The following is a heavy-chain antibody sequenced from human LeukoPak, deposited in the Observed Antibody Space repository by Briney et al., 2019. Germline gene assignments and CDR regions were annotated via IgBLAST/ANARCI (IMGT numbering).Heavy chain of an antibody. CDR1: GGTFSSYA. D-gene: IGHD3-16*01. Sequence: ASVTVSCKASGGTFSSYAISWVRQAPGQGLEWMGGIIPIFGTANYAQKFQGRVTITADESTSTAYMELSGLRSEDTAVYYCASGGRPKAFDIWGQGTMVTVSS. J-gene: IGHJ3*02. V-gene: IGHV1-69*01. CDR3: ASGGRPKAFDI. CDR2: IIPIFGTA.